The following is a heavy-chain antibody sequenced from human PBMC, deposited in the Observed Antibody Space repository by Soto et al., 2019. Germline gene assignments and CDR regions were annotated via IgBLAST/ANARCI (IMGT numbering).Heavy chain of an antibody. CDR3: ARDHPAYCGENCYPQDYYGLDV. Sequence: GGSLRLSCAASGFTFSSYGMHWVRQAPGKGLEWVADIWYDGSNKYYADSVKGRFTISRDNSKNTLSLQMNSLRAEDTAVYYCARDHPAYCGENCYPQDYYGLDVWGQGTTVTVSS. V-gene: IGHV3-33*01. CDR1: GFTFSSYG. CDR2: IWYDGSNK. J-gene: IGHJ6*02. D-gene: IGHD2-21*02.